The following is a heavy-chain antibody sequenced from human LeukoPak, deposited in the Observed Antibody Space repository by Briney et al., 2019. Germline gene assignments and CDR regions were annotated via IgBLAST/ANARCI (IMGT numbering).Heavy chain of an antibody. V-gene: IGHV3-30*04. CDR2: ISYDGSNK. CDR1: GFTFSSYA. CDR3: AGADAAMPDAFDI. Sequence: GGSLRLSCAASGFTFSSYAMHWVRQAPGKGLEWVAAISYDGSNKYSADSVKGRFTISRDNSKNTLYLQMNSLRADDTAVYYCAGADAAMPDAFDIWGQGTTVTVSS. J-gene: IGHJ3*02. D-gene: IGHD5-18*01.